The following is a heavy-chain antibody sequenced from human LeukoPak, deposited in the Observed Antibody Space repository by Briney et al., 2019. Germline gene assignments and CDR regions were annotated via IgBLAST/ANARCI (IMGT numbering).Heavy chain of an antibody. CDR1: GYSISSGYY. J-gene: IGHJ5*02. CDR2: IYYSGST. CDR3: ARSNGDYNWFDP. V-gene: IGHV4-38-2*01. D-gene: IGHD4-17*01. Sequence: PSETLSLTCAVSGYSISSGYYWGWIRQPPGKGLEWIGTIYYSGSTYYNPSLKSRVTISVDTSKNQFSLKLSSVTAADTAVYYCARSNGDYNWFDPWGRGTLVTVSS.